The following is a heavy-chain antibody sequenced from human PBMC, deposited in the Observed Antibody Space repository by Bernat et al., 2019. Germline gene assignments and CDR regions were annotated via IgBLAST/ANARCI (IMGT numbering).Heavy chain of an antibody. J-gene: IGHJ4*02. D-gene: IGHD1-14*01. V-gene: IGHV3-7*01. CDR1: GFTFSVSW. CDR3: ARIRRVRSLHYFDY. CDR2: INQDGSEK. Sequence: EVQLVESGGGLVQPGGSLRLSCAASGFTFSVSWMSWVRQAPGKGLEWVANINQDGSEKYYVDSVRGRFTISRDNAKNSLYLQMNSLRAEDTAVYYCARIRRVRSLHYFDYWGQGTLVTVSS.